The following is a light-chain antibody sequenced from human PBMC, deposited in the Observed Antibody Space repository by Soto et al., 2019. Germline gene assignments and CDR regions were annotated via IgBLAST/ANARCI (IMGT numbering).Light chain of an antibody. CDR2: HVT. Sequence: QSVLPQPASVSGSPGQSITISCTGTSSDIGHYDYVSWYQQHPGKAPKLMIYHVTYRPSGVSNRYSGSKSGNSASLTISGLQADDEDDYYCCSLTTSHTYVCGSGTKLTVL. CDR1: SSDIGHYDY. V-gene: IGLV2-14*03. CDR3: CSLTTSHTYV. J-gene: IGLJ1*01.